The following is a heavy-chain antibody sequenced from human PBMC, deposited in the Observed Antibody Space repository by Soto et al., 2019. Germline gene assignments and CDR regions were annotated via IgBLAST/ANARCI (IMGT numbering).Heavy chain of an antibody. V-gene: IGHV3-7*05. J-gene: IGHJ4*02. CDR3: AKNSPLNFQKSYFDY. CDR1: GFTFSSFW. CDR2: INQDGSDR. Sequence: HPGGSLRLSCAASGFTFSSFWMSWVRQFPGGGLEWVANINQDGSDRYYVASVRGRFTISRDNADNSLFLQLKSLRAEDTAVYYCAKNSPLNFQKSYFDYWGQGALVTVSS. D-gene: IGHD1-20*01.